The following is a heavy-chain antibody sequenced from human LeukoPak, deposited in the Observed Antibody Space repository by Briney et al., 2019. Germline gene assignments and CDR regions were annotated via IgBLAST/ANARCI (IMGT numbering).Heavy chain of an antibody. V-gene: IGHV4-61*02. CDR1: GGSISSGSSY. CDR2: IYSSGST. J-gene: IGHJ4*02. CDR3: ARDGHSSGWTLFDY. Sequence: PSETLSLTCTVSGGSISSGSSYWTWIRQPAGKGLEWIGRIYSSGSTDYNPSLKSRVTISVDTSKNQFSLMLSSVTAADTAVYYCARDGHSSGWTLFDYWGQGILVTVSS. D-gene: IGHD6-19*01.